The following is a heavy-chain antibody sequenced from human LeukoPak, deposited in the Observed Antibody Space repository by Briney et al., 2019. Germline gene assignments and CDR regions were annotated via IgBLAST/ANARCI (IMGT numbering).Heavy chain of an antibody. CDR3: AREPSTEDYYFDY. D-gene: IGHD3/OR15-3a*01. J-gene: IGHJ4*02. V-gene: IGHV3-30-3*01. CDR1: GFTFSSYA. Sequence: QPGGSLRLSCAASGFTFSSYAMPWVRQAPGRGLEWVAVISYDGSNKYYADSVKGRFTIYRDNSKNTLYLQMNSLRAEDTAVYYCAREPSTEDYYFDYWGQGTLVTVSS. CDR2: ISYDGSNK.